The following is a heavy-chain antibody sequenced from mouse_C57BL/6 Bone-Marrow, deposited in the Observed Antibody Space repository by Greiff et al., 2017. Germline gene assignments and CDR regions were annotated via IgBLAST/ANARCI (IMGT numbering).Heavy chain of an antibody. D-gene: IGHD1-1*01. V-gene: IGHV1-54*01. CDR2: INPESGGT. J-gene: IGHJ3*01. CDR1: GYAFTNYL. Sequence: VQLQQSGAELVRPGTSVKVSCKASGYAFTNYLIEWVKQRPGQGLGWIGVINPESGGTNYMEKFKGKATLTEEKSSSTAYMQLSRLTSEDSAVYCCASSGNYHGSTLFAYWGQGTLVTVGA. CDR3: ASSGNYHGSTLFAY.